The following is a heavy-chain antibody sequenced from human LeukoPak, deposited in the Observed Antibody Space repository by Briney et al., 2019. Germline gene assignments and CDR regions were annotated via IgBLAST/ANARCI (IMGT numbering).Heavy chain of an antibody. Sequence: SETLSLTCTVSGDSISSSSYYWGWIRQPPGKGLEWIGSIYYSGSTYYNPSLKSRVTISVDTSKNHFSLKLNSVTAADTAVYYRARQSLVATSLYYFDYWGQGTLVTVSS. CDR1: GDSISSSSYY. CDR3: ARQSLVATSLYYFDY. V-gene: IGHV4-39*01. J-gene: IGHJ4*02. D-gene: IGHD5-24*01. CDR2: IYYSGST.